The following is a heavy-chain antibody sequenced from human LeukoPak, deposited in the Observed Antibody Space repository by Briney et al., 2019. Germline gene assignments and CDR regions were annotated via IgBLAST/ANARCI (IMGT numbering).Heavy chain of an antibody. CDR3: ARKPWIQLWSVYFDY. CDR2: ISSSGSTI. V-gene: IGHV3-48*03. Sequence: PGRSLRLSCAASGFTFSGYEMNWVRQAPGKGLEWVSYISSSGSTIYYADSVKGRFTISRDNAKNSLYLQMNSLRAEDTAVYYCARKPWIQLWSVYFDYWGQGTLVTVSS. CDR1: GFTFSGYE. J-gene: IGHJ4*02. D-gene: IGHD5-18*01.